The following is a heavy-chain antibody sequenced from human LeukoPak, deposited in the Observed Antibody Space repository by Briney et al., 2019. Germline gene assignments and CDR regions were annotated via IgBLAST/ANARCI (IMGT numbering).Heavy chain of an antibody. CDR3: AREFGYSTSGAGY. J-gene: IGHJ4*02. CDR2: IWYDGSNK. Sequence: QPGRSLRLSCAASGFTFSSYGMHWVRQAPGKGLEWVAVIWYDGSNKYYADSVKGRFTISRDNSKNTLYLQMNSLRAEDTAVYYCAREFGYSTSGAGYWGQGTLVTVSS. D-gene: IGHD6-6*01. CDR1: GFTFSSYG. V-gene: IGHV3-33*01.